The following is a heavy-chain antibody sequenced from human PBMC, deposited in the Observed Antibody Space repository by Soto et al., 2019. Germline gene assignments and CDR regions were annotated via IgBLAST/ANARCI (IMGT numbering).Heavy chain of an antibody. Sequence: SLRLSCAASGFTFSSYAMSWVRQAPGKGLEWVSAISGSGGSTYYADSVKGRFTISRDNSKNTLYLQMNSLRAEDTAVYYCAKDPSWNYGYRSLGDWFDPWGQGTLVTVSS. V-gene: IGHV3-23*01. D-gene: IGHD1-7*01. CDR1: GFTFSSYA. CDR2: ISGSGGST. J-gene: IGHJ5*02. CDR3: AKDPSWNYGYRSLGDWFDP.